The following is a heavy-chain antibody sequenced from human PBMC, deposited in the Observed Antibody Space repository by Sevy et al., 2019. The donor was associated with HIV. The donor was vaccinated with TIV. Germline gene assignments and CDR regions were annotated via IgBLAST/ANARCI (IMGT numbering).Heavy chain of an antibody. CDR3: ATTKDYYENSGDPFDY. V-gene: IGHV1-24*01. Sequence: ASVKVSSKVSGYTLTELSMHWVRQVPGKGLEWMGSFDPEDDETIYAQKFQGRVTMTEDTSTDTAYMELSSLRSEDTAVYYCATTKDYYENSGDPFDYWGQGTLVTVSS. D-gene: IGHD3-22*01. CDR1: GYTLTELS. CDR2: FDPEDDET. J-gene: IGHJ4*02.